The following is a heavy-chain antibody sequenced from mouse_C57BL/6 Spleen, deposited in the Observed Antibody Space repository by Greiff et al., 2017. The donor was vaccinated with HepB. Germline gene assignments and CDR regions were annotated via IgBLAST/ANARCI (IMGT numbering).Heavy chain of an antibody. J-gene: IGHJ3*01. V-gene: IGHV5-9-1*02. CDR3: TGDYYAPFAY. D-gene: IGHD1-1*01. CDR2: ISSGGDYI. Sequence: EVKVEESGEGLVKPGGSLKLSCAASGFTFSSYAMSWVRQTPEKRLEWVAYISSGGDYIYYADTVKGRFTISRDNARNTLYLQMSSLKSEDTAMYYFTGDYYAPFAYWGQGTLVTVSA. CDR1: GFTFSSYA.